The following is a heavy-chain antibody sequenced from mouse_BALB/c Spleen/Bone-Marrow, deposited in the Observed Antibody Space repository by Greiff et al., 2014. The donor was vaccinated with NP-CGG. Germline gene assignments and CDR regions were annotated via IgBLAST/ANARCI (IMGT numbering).Heavy chain of an antibody. Sequence: VQLQQSGPELVKPGASVKISCEASGYTFTDYNMHXXKXXXXXSLEWIXXIYPYNGGTVYKQKFKSKATLTVDNSSSTANMEXXXXXSEDSAVYYCARGAAYGYYLGLAYWGQGTLVTVSA. CDR3: ARGAAYGYYLGLAY. J-gene: IGHJ3*01. D-gene: IGHD2-3*01. CDR2: IYPYNGGT. CDR1: GYTFTDYN. V-gene: IGHV1S29*02.